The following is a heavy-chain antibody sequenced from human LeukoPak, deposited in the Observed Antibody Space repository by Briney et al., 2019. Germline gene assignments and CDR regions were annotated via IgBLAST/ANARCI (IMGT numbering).Heavy chain of an antibody. D-gene: IGHD5-24*01. J-gene: IGHJ3*02. CDR1: GYTFTNYY. Sequence: ASVKVSCTASGYTFTNYYIHWVRQAPGQGLEWMGLINPGGGNTNYAQNFQGRVTMTRHTSASTVYMELSSLRSEDTAIYYCARIRDGYNDAYDIWGQGTVVTGPS. CDR2: INPGGGNT. CDR3: ARIRDGYNDAYDI. V-gene: IGHV1-46*01.